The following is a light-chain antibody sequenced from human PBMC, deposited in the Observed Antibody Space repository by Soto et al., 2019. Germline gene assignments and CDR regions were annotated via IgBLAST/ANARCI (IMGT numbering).Light chain of an antibody. V-gene: IGLV2-23*01. Sequence: QSVLTQPASVSGSPGQSITISCTGTSSDVGSYNLVSWYQQHPGKAPKLMIYEGSKRPSGVSNRFSGSKSGNTASLTISGLQAEDEVDYYCCSYAGSSTPYVFGTGTKVTV. J-gene: IGLJ1*01. CDR2: EGS. CDR3: CSYAGSSTPYV. CDR1: SSDVGSYNL.